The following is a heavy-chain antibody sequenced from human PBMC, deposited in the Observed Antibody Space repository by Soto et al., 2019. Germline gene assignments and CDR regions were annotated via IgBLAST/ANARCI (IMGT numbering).Heavy chain of an antibody. J-gene: IGHJ4*02. Sequence: PGGSLRLSCAASGFTFSSYSMNWVRQAPGKGLEWVSYISSSSSTIYYADSVKGRFTISRDNAKNSLYLQMNSLRAEDTAVYYWARDFNRWEGSSSYGGQGTLVTVSS. D-gene: IGHD6-6*01. V-gene: IGHV3-48*01. CDR2: ISSSSSTI. CDR1: GFTFSSYS. CDR3: ARDFNRWEGSSSY.